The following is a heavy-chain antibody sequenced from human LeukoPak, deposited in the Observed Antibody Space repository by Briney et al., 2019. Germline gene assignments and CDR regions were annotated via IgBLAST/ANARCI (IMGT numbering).Heavy chain of an antibody. J-gene: IGHJ4*02. CDR2: LHYGGST. Sequence: SETLSLTCTVYGGSISSSSYYWGWIRQPPGKGLEWIGSLHYGGSTYYNPSLKSRGTISEDTSKTQISLKQTSVTAADTAEYYCVRLKSHYDGSRYYFHYWRRGTQVTVSS. V-gene: IGHV4-39*01. CDR3: VRLKSHYDGSRYYFHY. CDR1: GGSISSSSYY. D-gene: IGHD3-22*01.